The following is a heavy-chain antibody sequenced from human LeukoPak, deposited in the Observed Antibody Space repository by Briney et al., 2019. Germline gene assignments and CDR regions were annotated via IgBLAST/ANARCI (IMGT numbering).Heavy chain of an antibody. Sequence: SETLSLTCTVSGGSISSYYWSWIRQPPGKGLEWIGYIYTSGSTNYNPSLKSRVTISVDTSKNQFSLKLSSVTAADTAVYYCARLSESITMTPFDYWGQGTLVTVSS. J-gene: IGHJ4*02. CDR1: GGSISSYY. D-gene: IGHD3-22*01. V-gene: IGHV4-4*09. CDR3: ARLSESITMTPFDY. CDR2: IYTSGST.